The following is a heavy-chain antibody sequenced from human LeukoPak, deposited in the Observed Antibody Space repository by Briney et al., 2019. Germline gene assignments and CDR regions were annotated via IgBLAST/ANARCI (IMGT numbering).Heavy chain of an antibody. D-gene: IGHD3-22*01. Sequence: GRSLSLSCTGSGFTFGDYAMSWVRQAPGKGLEWVGSIRSKAYGGTTEYAASVKGRFTISRDDSKSIAYLQMNSLKTEDTAVYYCTRSTPYYYDSSGYYQNFVYWGQGTLVTVSS. CDR3: TRSTPYYYDSSGYYQNFVY. J-gene: IGHJ4*02. V-gene: IGHV3-49*04. CDR1: GFTFGDYA. CDR2: IRSKAYGGTT.